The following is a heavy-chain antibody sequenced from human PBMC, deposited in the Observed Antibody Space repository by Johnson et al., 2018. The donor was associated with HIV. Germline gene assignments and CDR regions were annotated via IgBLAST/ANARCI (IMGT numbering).Heavy chain of an antibody. J-gene: IGHJ3*02. V-gene: IGHV3-30-3*01. D-gene: IGHD4-17*01. CDR3: ARVSSSVTTARYGAFDI. CDR1: GFTFSSYA. Sequence: QEKLVESGGGIVRPGGSLRLSCASSGFTFSSYAMHWVRQAPGKGLKWVAVISYDGNNKYYADSVKGRFTISRDNSKNTLYLQINSLRAEDTAVYYCARVSSSVTTARYGAFDIWGQGTMVIVSS. CDR2: ISYDGNNK.